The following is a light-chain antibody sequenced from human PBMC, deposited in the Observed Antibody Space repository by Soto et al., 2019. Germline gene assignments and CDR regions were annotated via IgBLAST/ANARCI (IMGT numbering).Light chain of an antibody. CDR1: QSISNTY. V-gene: IGKV3-20*01. J-gene: IGKJ2*01. CDR3: QQFGNARYT. Sequence: EIVLTQSPGTLSLSPGDSATLSCRASQSISNTYLAWYQQKPGQAPRLLIYGASNRATGIPDRFSGSGSGTDFTLTISRLEPEDCAVYYCQQFGNARYTFGQGTKLEIK. CDR2: GAS.